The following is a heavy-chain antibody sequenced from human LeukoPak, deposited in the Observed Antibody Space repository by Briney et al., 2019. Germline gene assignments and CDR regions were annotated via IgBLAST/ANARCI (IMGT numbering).Heavy chain of an antibody. V-gene: IGHV3-30*03. CDR2: ISYDGSNK. J-gene: IGHJ4*02. D-gene: IGHD3-9*01. CDR3: ARDQDSLRSFDWSIDY. CDR1: GFTFSSYG. Sequence: GGSLRLSCAASGFTFSSYGMHWGRQAPGKGLEWVAVISYDGSNKYYADSVKGRFTISRDNSKNTLYLQMNSLRAEDTAVYYCARDQDSLRSFDWSIDYWGQGTLVTVSS.